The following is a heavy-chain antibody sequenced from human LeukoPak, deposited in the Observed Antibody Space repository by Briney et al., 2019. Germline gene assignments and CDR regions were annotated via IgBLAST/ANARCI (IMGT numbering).Heavy chain of an antibody. CDR2: IYYSGST. V-gene: IGHV4-59*01. Sequence: SEPLSLTCTVSGDSISPFCWTWIRQPPGKGLEWIGNIYYSGSTSYNPSLKSRVTIPLDTSKNQFSLRLTSVTAADTAVYYCARGSTRNFYDSSAGFDFWGQGNQLTLSS. D-gene: IGHD3-22*01. CDR1: GDSISPFC. CDR3: ARGSTRNFYDSSAGFDF. J-gene: IGHJ4*02.